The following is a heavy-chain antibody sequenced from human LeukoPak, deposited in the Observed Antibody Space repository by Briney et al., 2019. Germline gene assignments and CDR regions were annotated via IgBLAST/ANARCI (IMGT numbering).Heavy chain of an antibody. D-gene: IGHD4-17*01. J-gene: IGHJ4*02. V-gene: IGHV1-2*02. Sequence: ASVKVSCKASGYTFTGYYMHWVRQAPGQGLEWMGWINPNSGGTNYAQKFQGRVTMTRDASISTAYMELSRLRSDDTAVYYCARDLSVTTVTNPMTDYWGQGTLVTVSS. CDR1: GYTFTGYY. CDR2: INPNSGGT. CDR3: ARDLSVTTVTNPMTDY.